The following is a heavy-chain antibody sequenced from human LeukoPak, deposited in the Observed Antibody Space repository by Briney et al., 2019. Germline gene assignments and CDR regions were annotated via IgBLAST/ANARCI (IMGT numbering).Heavy chain of an antibody. CDR1: GFTFSGSY. D-gene: IGHD6-13*01. Sequence: GGSLRLSCAASGFTFSGSYMSWIRQAPGKGLEWVSYISTGSIYKKYADSVQGRFTISRDNAKNSLYLQMNSLRVDDTAVYYCARVSPDSSSWYGTYYFDYWGQGTLVTVSS. CDR2: ISTGSIYK. CDR3: ARVSPDSSSWYGTYYFDY. V-gene: IGHV3-11*06. J-gene: IGHJ4*02.